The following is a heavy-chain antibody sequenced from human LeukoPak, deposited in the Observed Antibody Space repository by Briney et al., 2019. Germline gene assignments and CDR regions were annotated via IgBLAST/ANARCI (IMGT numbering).Heavy chain of an antibody. CDR3: ARARYNYGDSDY. CDR2: IYHNGNT. V-gene: IGHV4-38-2*01. CDR1: GYSISSGYY. Sequence: PSETLSLTCDVSGYSISSGYYWGWIRQPPGKGLEWIGTIYHNGNTYYNPSLNSRATISVDTSRNQFSLELSSVTAAGTAVFYCARARYNYGDSDYWGQGTLVTVSS. D-gene: IGHD5-18*01. J-gene: IGHJ4*02.